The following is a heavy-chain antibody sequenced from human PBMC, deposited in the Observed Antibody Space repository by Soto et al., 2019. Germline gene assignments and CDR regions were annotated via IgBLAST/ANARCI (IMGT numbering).Heavy chain of an antibody. CDR3: ASGRCSSTSCYRLLDFDY. Sequence: SETLSLTCTVSGGSISSGGYYWSWIRQHPGKGLEWIGYIYYSGSTYYNPSLKSRVTISVDTSKNQFSLKLSSVTAADTAVYYCASGRCSSTSCYRLLDFDYWGQGTLVTVSS. CDR2: IYYSGST. CDR1: GGSISSGGYY. V-gene: IGHV4-31*03. J-gene: IGHJ4*02. D-gene: IGHD2-2*02.